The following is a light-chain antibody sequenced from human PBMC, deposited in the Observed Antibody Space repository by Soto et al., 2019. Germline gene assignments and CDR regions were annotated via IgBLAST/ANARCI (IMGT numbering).Light chain of an antibody. Sequence: EIVLTQSPATLSLSPGERATLSCRASQSVSSYLAWYQQKPGQAPRLLISDASNRATGIPARFSGSGSGTDFTLTISSLEPEDFAVYYCQQRSNWPGTFGQGTKVEIK. CDR3: QQRSNWPGT. CDR2: DAS. CDR1: QSVSSY. J-gene: IGKJ1*01. V-gene: IGKV3-11*01.